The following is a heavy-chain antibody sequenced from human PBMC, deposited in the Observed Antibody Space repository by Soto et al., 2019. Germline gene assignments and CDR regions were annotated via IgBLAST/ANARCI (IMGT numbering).Heavy chain of an antibody. CDR2: IYHSGST. CDR3: ARVTIFGVVKYAFDI. D-gene: IGHD3-3*01. J-gene: IGHJ3*02. CDR1: GGSISSGGYS. Sequence: TLSLTCAVSGGSISSGGYSGSWIRQPPGKGLEWIGYIYHSGSTYYNPSLKSRVTISVDRSKNQFSLKLSSVTAADTAVYYCARVTIFGVVKYAFDIWGQGTMVTVSS. V-gene: IGHV4-30-2*01.